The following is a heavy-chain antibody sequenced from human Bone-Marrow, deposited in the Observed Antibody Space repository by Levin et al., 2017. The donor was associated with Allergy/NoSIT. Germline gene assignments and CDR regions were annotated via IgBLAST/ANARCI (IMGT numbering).Heavy chain of an antibody. D-gene: IGHD5-12*01. CDR1: GGSFSGYY. J-gene: IGHJ4*02. CDR3: ARGLRRYSGYDLRY. CDR2: INHSGST. V-gene: IGHV4-34*01. Sequence: PSETLSLTCAVYGGSFSGYYWSWIRQPPGKGLEWIGEINHSGSTNYNPSLKSRVTISVDTSKNQFSLKLSSVTAADTAVYYCARGLRRYSGYDLRYWGQGTLVTVSS.